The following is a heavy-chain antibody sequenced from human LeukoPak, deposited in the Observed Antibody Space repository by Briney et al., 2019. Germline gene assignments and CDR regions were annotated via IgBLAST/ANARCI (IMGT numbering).Heavy chain of an antibody. D-gene: IGHD3-10*01. J-gene: IGHJ4*02. CDR2: TYYRSKWYN. CDR3: ARGGWFGELLVFDY. V-gene: IGHV6-1*01. CDR1: GDSVSSDSAA. Sequence: SQTLSLTCAISGDSVSSDSAAWNWIRQSPSRGLEWLGRTYYRSKWYNDYAVSVKSRITINPDTSKNQFSLQLRSVTPEDTAVYYCARGGWFGELLVFDYWGQGTLVTVSS.